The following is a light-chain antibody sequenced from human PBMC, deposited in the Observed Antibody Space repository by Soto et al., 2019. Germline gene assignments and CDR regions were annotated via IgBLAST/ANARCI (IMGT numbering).Light chain of an antibody. V-gene: IGKV1-17*01. J-gene: IGKJ1*01. CDR2: GAS. Sequence: DIQMTQSPSSLSASVGDRVIITCRASQGIGNDLGWFQQKPGKAPKRLIYGASSLQSGVPSRFSGSGSGTEFTLTINSLQPEDFATYYCLQHNAFPRTFGQGTKVEIK. CDR1: QGIGND. CDR3: LQHNAFPRT.